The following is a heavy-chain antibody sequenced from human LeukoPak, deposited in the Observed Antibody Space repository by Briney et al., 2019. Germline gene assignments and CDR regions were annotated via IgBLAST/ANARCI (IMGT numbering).Heavy chain of an antibody. CDR1: GYTLPRHY. Sequence: GASVEVSRKASGYTLPRHYMHRGRQAPGQRLEWMGVNNPRDGRTNYAQKFQGRVTMTRDTSTSTVYMELSSLRSADTAVYYCARGTLYYGSGIYPHPGKYYFDYWGQGTLVTVSS. CDR3: ARGTLYYGSGIYPHPGKYYFDY. CDR2: NNPRDGRT. D-gene: IGHD3-10*01. J-gene: IGHJ4*02. V-gene: IGHV1-46*01.